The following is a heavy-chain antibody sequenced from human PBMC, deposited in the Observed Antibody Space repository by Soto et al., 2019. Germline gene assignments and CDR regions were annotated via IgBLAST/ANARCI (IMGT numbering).Heavy chain of an antibody. Sequence: GGSLRLSCAASGFTFSSYAMSWVRQAPGKGLEWVSAISGSGGSTYYADSVKGRFTISRDNSKSTLYLQMNSLRAEDTAVYYCAKDHTYCSGGSCYDAFDYWGQGTLVTVSS. CDR1: GFTFSSYA. CDR3: AKDHTYCSGGSCYDAFDY. J-gene: IGHJ4*02. CDR2: ISGSGGST. D-gene: IGHD2-15*01. V-gene: IGHV3-23*01.